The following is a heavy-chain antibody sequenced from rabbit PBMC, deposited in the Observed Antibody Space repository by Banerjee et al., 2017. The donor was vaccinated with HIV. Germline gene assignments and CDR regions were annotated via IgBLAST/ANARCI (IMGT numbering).Heavy chain of an antibody. CDR1: GFSFSSGYD. J-gene: IGHJ4*01. Sequence: QEQLEESGGGLVQPEGSLTLTCTASGFSFSSGYDMCWVRQAPGKGLEWIACIYAGGSAYTHYASWAKGRFTISRTSSTTVTLQMTSLTAADTATYFCARGDSGSNWGFNLWGPGTLVTVS. CDR2: IYAGGSAYT. V-gene: IGHV1S45*01. D-gene: IGHD4-1*01. CDR3: ARGDSGSNWGFNL.